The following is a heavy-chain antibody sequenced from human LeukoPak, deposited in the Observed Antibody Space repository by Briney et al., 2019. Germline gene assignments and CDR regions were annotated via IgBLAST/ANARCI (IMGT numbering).Heavy chain of an antibody. CDR1: GFTFSSYA. CDR2: INGSGGRT. J-gene: IGHJ4*02. Sequence: GGSLRLSCAASGFTFSSYAMSWVRQAPGKGLEWVSDINGSGGRTYYADSVKGRFTISKYNSKHTLYLQMNSLRAEDTAVYYCAKDPGADTAMGQFDYWGQGTLVTVSS. V-gene: IGHV3-23*01. D-gene: IGHD5-18*01. CDR3: AKDPGADTAMGQFDY.